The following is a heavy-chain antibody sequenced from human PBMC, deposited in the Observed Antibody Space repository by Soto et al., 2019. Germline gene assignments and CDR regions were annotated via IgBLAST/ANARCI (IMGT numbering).Heavy chain of an antibody. D-gene: IGHD7-27*01. V-gene: IGHV3-15*07. CDR2: IKSKVDGETT. CDR3: TILGD. J-gene: IGHJ4*02. CDR1: GVTVTNAW. Sequence: EVQVVESGGDLVNPGGSLRLSCAASGVTVTNAWMHCVRQAPGKGLEWVGRIKSKVDGETTDYSAPVEGRFTISRDDSKATFYLQMNSLKTEATALYYGTILGDGGQGTLGTVAS.